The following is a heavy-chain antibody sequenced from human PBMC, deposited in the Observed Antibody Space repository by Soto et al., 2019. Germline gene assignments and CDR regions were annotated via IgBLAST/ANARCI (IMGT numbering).Heavy chain of an antibody. CDR1: GDSVSSNSYY. CDR3: AKGFSTGMYVDS. J-gene: IGHJ5*01. Sequence: QVQLQESGPGLVTPSGTLSLTCSVSGDSVSSNSYYWTWIRQPPGKTLEWVGFILSSGGTSTNPSLRGRLSMSVDMSKNQFSMRLTAVTAADTGVYFCAKGFSTGMYVDSWGRGTLVTVSS. V-gene: IGHV4-61*01. D-gene: IGHD6-19*01. CDR2: ILSSGGT.